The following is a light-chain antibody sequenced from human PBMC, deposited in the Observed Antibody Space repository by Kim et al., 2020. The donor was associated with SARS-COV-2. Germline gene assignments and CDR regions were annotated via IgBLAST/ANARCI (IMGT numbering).Light chain of an antibody. Sequence: VSPGERATLSCRASQSVSSSLAWYQQKPGQAPRLVIYGASTRATGIPARFSGSGSGTEFTLTITSLQSEDFAVYSCQQYTTWPYTFGQGTKVDIK. CDR1: QSVSSS. CDR3: QQYTTWPYT. V-gene: IGKV3-15*01. CDR2: GAS. J-gene: IGKJ2*01.